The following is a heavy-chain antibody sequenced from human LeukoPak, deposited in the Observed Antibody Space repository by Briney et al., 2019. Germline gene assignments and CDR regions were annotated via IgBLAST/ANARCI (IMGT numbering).Heavy chain of an antibody. Sequence: ASVKVSCKASGYTFTSYDINWVRQATGQGLEWMGWMNPNSGNTGYAQKFQGRVTITRNTSISTAYMELSSLRSEDTAVYYCARGPVLRFLEWPYYFDYWGQGTLVTVSS. CDR3: ARGPVLRFLEWPYYFDY. J-gene: IGHJ4*02. V-gene: IGHV1-8*03. D-gene: IGHD3-3*01. CDR2: MNPNSGNT. CDR1: GYTFTSYD.